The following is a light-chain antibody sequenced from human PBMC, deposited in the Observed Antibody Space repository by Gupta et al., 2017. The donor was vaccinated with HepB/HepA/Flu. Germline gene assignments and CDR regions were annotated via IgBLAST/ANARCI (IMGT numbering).Light chain of an antibody. J-gene: IGKJ2*01. V-gene: IGKV2-24*01. CDR3: MQATQFPYT. Sequence: DIVMTQTPLSSPVTLGQPASFSCRSSQSLLSSDGNTYLSWLQQRPGQPPRLLVYKIFNRFSGVPDRFSGSGAGTDFTLKISRVEAEDIGVYYCMQATQFPYTFGQGTKLEIK. CDR1: QSLLSSDGNTY. CDR2: KIF.